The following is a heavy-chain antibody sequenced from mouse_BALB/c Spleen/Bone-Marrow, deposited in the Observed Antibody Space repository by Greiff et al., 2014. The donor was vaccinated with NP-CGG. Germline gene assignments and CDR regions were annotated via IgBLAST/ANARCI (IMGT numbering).Heavy chain of an antibody. J-gene: IGHJ4*01. V-gene: IGHV1-69*02. D-gene: IGHD1-1*01. CDR3: TRYGNSHYYAMDY. CDR1: GYTFTSYW. CDR2: IYPSDSYT. Sequence: QVQLKQSGAELVRPGASVKLSCRASGYTFTSYWINWVKQRPGQGLEWIGNIYPSDSYTNYNQRFKDKATLTVDKSSSTAYMQISSPTSEDSAVYYCTRYGNSHYYAMDYWGQGTSVTVSS.